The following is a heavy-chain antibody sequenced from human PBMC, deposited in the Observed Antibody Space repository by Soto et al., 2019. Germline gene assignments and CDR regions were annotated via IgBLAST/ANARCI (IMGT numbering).Heavy chain of an antibody. CDR2: IYNDGSGGST. V-gene: IGHV3-66*01. J-gene: IGHJ6*02. CDR1: GFTVSSNY. D-gene: IGHD3-22*01. CDR3: ARDRAPYDSSGYYFGLGYYYYGMDV. Sequence: GGSLRLSCAASGFTVSSNYMSWVRQAPGKGLEWVSVIYNDGSGGSTSYADSVKGRFTISRDNAKNTLYLQMNSLRAEDTAVYYCARDRAPYDSSGYYFGLGYYYYGMDVWGQETTVTVSS.